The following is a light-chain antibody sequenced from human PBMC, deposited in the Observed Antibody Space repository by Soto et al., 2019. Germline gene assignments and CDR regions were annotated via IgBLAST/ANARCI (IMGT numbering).Light chain of an antibody. CDR3: QQYDSSWT. Sequence: EIVLTQSPDTLSLSPGERATLSCRASQTVSSSFLAWYQQKPGRAPRLLIYGASIRAPGIPDRFSGSGSRRDFTLTVDRLEPEDFAVYYCQQYDSSWTFGQGTKVDIK. CDR2: GAS. V-gene: IGKV3-20*01. J-gene: IGKJ1*01. CDR1: QTVSSSF.